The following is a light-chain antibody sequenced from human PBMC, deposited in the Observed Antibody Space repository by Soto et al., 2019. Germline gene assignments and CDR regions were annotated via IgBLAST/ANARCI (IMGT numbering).Light chain of an antibody. V-gene: IGKV1-33*01. CDR3: QKYEDLPLT. CDR1: QNIFNY. CDR2: DAS. J-gene: IGKJ4*01. Sequence: DVQLTQSPSTLSASVGDRVAITCRATQNIFNYLNWFQQRPGKAPQLLISDASHLEPGVPSRFSGQRSGTDFTLIISDLQPEDFATYFCQKYEDLPLTFGGGTRVEV.